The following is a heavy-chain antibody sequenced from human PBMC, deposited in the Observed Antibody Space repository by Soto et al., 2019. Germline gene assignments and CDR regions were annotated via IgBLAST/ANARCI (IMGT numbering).Heavy chain of an antibody. V-gene: IGHV3-21*06. J-gene: IGHJ6*02. D-gene: IGHD6-6*01. CDR3: ARVHLVRTSSYYCGMDV. Sequence: PCGSMRLSCSTSVFTFSNYRMDWFREAPGKGLEWVASISGSGKDTFYRDSVKGRFTISRDNAESSLVLQMNSLTVDDTAVYHCARVHLVRTSSYYCGMDVWGPGTTVTVSS. CDR1: VFTFSNYR. CDR2: ISGSGKDT.